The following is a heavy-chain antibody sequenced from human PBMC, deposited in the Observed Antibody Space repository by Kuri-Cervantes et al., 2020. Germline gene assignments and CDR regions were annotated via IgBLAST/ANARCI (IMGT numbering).Heavy chain of an antibody. Sequence: SETLSLTCSVSGGSVSSDSSYWSWIRQPPGKGLEWIGFIYYTGITNYNPSLKSRVTISVDTSKNQSSLNLSSVTAADTAVYYCATASFYYYMDVWGKGTTVTVSS. CDR1: GGSVSSDSSY. CDR2: IYYTGIT. J-gene: IGHJ6*03. V-gene: IGHV4-61*01. CDR3: ATASFYYYMDV.